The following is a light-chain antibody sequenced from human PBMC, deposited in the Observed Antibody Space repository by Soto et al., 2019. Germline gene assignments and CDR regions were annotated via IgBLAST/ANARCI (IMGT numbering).Light chain of an antibody. Sequence: DLQMTQSPSSLSASVGDRVTITCRASQSISSYLNWYQQKPGKAPKLLIYAAFSLQSGVPSRFSGSGSATDFTLTISSLQPEDFATYFCQQSYATPYTFGQGTKLEIK. J-gene: IGKJ2*01. CDR2: AAF. CDR3: QQSYATPYT. V-gene: IGKV1-39*01. CDR1: QSISSY.